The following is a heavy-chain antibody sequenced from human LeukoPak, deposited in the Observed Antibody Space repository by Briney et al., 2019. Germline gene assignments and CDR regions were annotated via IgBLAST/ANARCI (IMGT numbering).Heavy chain of an antibody. CDR2: IYYSGST. J-gene: IGHJ4*02. D-gene: IGHD6-19*01. CDR1: GGPISSYY. CDR3: ASSDSSGWSYFDY. V-gene: IGHV4-59*08. Sequence: PSETLSLTCTVSGGPISSYYWSWIRQPPGKGLEWIGYIYYSGSTNYNPSLKSRVTISVDTSKNQFSLKLSSVTAADTAVYYCASSDSSGWSYFDYWGQGTLVTVSS.